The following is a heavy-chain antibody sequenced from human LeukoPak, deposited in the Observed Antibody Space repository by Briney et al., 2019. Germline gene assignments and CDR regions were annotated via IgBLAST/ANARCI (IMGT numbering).Heavy chain of an antibody. D-gene: IGHD3-16*01. Sequence: SETLSLTCTVSTGTFRGYYWPGMRQPRGGGVEGIGEFNHSGTPNCNPSLKRRVTLSVDTPKDLLSPKLNPVTAGDTAVYFFGGGVFVINIHGGAVGTFFDSWGQGSLVTVSS. V-gene: IGHV4-34*01. CDR2: FNHSGTP. CDR3: GGGVFVINIHGGAVGTFFDS. CDR1: TGTFRGYY. J-gene: IGHJ4*02.